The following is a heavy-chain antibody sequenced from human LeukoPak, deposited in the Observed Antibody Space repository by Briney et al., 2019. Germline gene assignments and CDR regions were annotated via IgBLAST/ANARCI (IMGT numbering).Heavy chain of an antibody. J-gene: IGHJ2*01. CDR3: AGYREYWDWHFDL. D-gene: IGHD2-8*02. CDR1: GGSFSGYY. CDR2: INHGGST. Sequence: SETLSLTCAVYGGSFSGYYCSWIRQPPGKGLEWIGEINHGGSTNYNPSLKSRVTISIDTSKNQFSLKLTSVTAADTAVYYCAGYREYWDWHFDLWGRGAPVTVSP. V-gene: IGHV4-34*01.